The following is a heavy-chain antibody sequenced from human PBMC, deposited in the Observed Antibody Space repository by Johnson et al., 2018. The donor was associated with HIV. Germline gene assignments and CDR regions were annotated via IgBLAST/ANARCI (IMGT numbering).Heavy chain of an antibody. Sequence: VQLVESGGGLVQPGGSLRLSCAASGFTVSSNYMSWVRQAPGKGLEWVSVLYSGGSTYYANSVKGRFTISRDNSTNTLYLQMNSLRAEDTAVYLCSRIRVAVITEVGAFDMVGQWTMVTVSS. J-gene: IGHJ3*02. CDR1: GFTVSSNY. V-gene: IGHV3-66*02. CDR3: SRIRVAVITEVGAFDM. CDR2: LYSGGST. D-gene: IGHD3-22*01.